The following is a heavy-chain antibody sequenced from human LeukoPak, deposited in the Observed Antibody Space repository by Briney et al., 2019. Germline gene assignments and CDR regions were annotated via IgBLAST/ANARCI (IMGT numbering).Heavy chain of an antibody. CDR3: ARGGSGSYYSPSPPDY. Sequence: SETLSLTCAVYGGSFSGYYWSWIRQPPGKGLEWIGEINHSGSTNYNPSLKSRVTISVHTSKNQFSLKLSSVTAADTAVYYCARGGSGSYYSPSPPDYWGQGTLVTVSS. CDR1: GGSFSGYY. J-gene: IGHJ4*02. D-gene: IGHD1-26*01. V-gene: IGHV4-34*01. CDR2: INHSGST.